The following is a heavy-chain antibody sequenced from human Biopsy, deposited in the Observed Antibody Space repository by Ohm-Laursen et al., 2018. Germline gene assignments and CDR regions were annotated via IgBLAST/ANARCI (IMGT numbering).Heavy chain of an antibody. D-gene: IGHD3-16*02. Sequence: SETLSLTCPVSGDSVTKYYWSWIRQSPGKGLEWIGHIYYSVMTNYNPSLQSRVSISVDTSRNQVSLTLSSVTAADTAVYYCTRVRTFGGVIGGYYFDSWGQGILVTVSS. V-gene: IGHV4-59*02. CDR2: IYYSVMT. J-gene: IGHJ4*02. CDR1: GDSVTKYY. CDR3: TRVRTFGGVIGGYYFDS.